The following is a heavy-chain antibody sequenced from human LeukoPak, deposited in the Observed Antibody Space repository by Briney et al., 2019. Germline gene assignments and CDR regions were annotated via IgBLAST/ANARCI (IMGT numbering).Heavy chain of an antibody. J-gene: IGHJ6*04. D-gene: IGHD3-10*02. CDR3: AELCSTMIGGV. Sequence: GGSLRLSCEASGFTFSAYWMSWVRQAPGKGLEWVANIKQDGSQTYHADSVKGRFTISRDNAENSLYLQMNSLRAEDTAVYYCAELCSTMIGGVWGKGTTVTISS. CDR2: IKQDGSQT. V-gene: IGHV3-7*01. CDR1: GFTFSAYW.